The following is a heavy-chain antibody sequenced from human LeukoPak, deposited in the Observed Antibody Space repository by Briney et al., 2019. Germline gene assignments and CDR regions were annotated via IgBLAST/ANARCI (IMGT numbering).Heavy chain of an antibody. CDR2: ISYDGSSK. CDR3: ARSYYDILTALYFDY. J-gene: IGHJ4*02. D-gene: IGHD3-9*01. V-gene: IGHV3-30*09. Sequence: PGGSLRLSCAASGFTFSSYAMHWVRRAQGKGVGGWAVISYDGSSKYYADPVKGRFAISRDNSKNTLYLQMNSLRAEDTAVYYCARSYYDILTALYFDYWGQGTLVTVSS. CDR1: GFTFSSYA.